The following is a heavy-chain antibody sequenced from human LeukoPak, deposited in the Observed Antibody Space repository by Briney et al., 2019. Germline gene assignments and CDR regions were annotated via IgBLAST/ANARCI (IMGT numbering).Heavy chain of an antibody. CDR3: AKGHSYGYTYFFGMDV. V-gene: IGHV3-23*01. J-gene: IGHJ6*02. CDR2: DSDSSSRI. D-gene: IGHD5-18*01. CDR1: GFTFSIYA. Sequence: GGSLRLSCAASGFTFSIYAMNWVRQAPGKGLEWVSGDSDSSSRIFYTDSVKGRFTISRDNSKNTLYLQMNSLRVEDTAVYYCAKGHSYGYTYFFGMDVWGQGTTVTVSS.